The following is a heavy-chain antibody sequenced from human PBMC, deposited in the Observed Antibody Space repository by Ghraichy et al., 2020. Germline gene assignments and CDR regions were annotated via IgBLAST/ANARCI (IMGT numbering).Heavy chain of an antibody. CDR3: ARDNGGLFFDGNNWFDP. D-gene: IGHD7-27*01. Sequence: GGSLRLSCAASGFTFSDYGMHWVRQAPGKGLEWVAIIWYDGSNNYYADSVRGRFTISRDSFKNTVYLQMNSLRAEDTAVYYCARDNGGLFFDGNNWFDPWGQGNLVTVSS. V-gene: IGHV3-33*01. CDR2: IWYDGSNN. J-gene: IGHJ5*02. CDR1: GFTFSDYG.